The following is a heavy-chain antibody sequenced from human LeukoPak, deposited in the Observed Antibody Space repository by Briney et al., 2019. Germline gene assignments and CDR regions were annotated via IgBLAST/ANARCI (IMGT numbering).Heavy chain of an antibody. CDR3: ARHGSVEFLEWLGPWDY. V-gene: IGHV4-39*01. D-gene: IGHD3-3*01. Sequence: SETLSLTCTVSGGSISSSSYYWGWIRQPPGKGLEWIGSIYYSGSTYYNPSLKSRVTISVDTSKNQFSLKLSSVTAADTAVYYCARHGSVEFLEWLGPWDYWGQGTLVTASS. CDR2: IYYSGST. J-gene: IGHJ4*02. CDR1: GGSISSSSYY.